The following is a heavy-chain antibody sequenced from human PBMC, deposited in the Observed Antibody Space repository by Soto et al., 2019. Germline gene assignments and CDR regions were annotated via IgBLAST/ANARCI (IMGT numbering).Heavy chain of an antibody. Sequence: QVQLQESGPGLVKPSETLSLTCSVSDGSISSYYLSWVRQPPGKGLEWIGYIHYSGTTNCNPSLKSRVTISGHTSKNQVSLKLSSVTAADTAVYYCARHVNVVATMNLWGQGTLVTVSS. CDR2: IHYSGTT. V-gene: IGHV4-59*08. CDR1: DGSISSYY. D-gene: IGHD5-12*01. J-gene: IGHJ4*02. CDR3: ARHVNVVATMNL.